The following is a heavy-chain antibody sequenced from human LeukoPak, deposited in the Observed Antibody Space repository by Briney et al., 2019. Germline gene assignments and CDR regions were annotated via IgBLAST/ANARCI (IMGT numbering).Heavy chain of an antibody. Sequence: GGSLRLSCAASGFTFSSYEMNWVRQAPGKGLEWVSYISSSGSTIYYADSVKGRFTISRDNAKNSLYLQMNSLRAEDTAVYYCARGLVNYYDSSGYLDYWGQGTLVTVSS. J-gene: IGHJ4*02. CDR3: ARGLVNYYDSSGYLDY. CDR2: ISSSGSTI. CDR1: GFTFSSYE. D-gene: IGHD3-22*01. V-gene: IGHV3-48*03.